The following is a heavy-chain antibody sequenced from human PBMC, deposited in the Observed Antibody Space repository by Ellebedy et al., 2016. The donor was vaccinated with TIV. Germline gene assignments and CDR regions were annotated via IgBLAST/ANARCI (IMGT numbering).Heavy chain of an antibody. CDR1: GYTFTNYG. V-gene: IGHV1-18*01. CDR3: ARFPGTLRRNYYYYMDV. CDR2: ISGYNGNT. J-gene: IGHJ6*03. D-gene: IGHD4-17*01. Sequence: ASVKVSCXASGYTFTNYGISWVRQAPGQGLELMGWISGYNGNTNYAQKLQSRVTMTTDTSTSTAYMELRSLRSDDTAVYYCARFPGTLRRNYYYYMDVWGKGTTVTVSS.